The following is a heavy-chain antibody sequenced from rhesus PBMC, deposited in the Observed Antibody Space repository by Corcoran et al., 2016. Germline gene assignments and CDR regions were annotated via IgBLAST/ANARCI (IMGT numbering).Heavy chain of an antibody. CDR2: IYGSSGST. CDR1: GGSISSGFD. Sequence: QVQLQESGPGVVKPSETLSLTCAVSGGSISSGFDWSWIRQPPGKGLEWIGYIYGSSGSTNYNPSLKNRVTISKDTSKNQVSLKLSSVTAADTAVYYCARDSQEYRGYFDYWGQGVLVTVSS. V-gene: IGHV4-76*01. CDR3: ARDSQEYRGYFDY. J-gene: IGHJ4*01. D-gene: IGHD1-44*01.